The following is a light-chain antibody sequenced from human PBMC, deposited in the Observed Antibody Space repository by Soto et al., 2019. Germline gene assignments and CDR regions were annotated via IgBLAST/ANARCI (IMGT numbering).Light chain of an antibody. J-gene: IGKJ2*01. V-gene: IGKV1-5*01. CDR3: RQYSSLVT. CDR1: QTISTL. CDR2: DAS. Sequence: IPMTQSPSTLSTSERDRVTITCQASQTISTLLAWYQHRPGKAPKLLIYDASSLGSGVTSRFSGSGSGPDFTLTISSLQRDDIATYYRRQYSSLVTFGQGNKREI.